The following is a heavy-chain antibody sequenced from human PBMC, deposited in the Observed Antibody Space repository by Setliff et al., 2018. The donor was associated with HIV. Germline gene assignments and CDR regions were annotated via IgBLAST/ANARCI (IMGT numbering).Heavy chain of an antibody. V-gene: IGHV1-24*01. CDR2: FDPEDNKI. D-gene: IGHD5-12*01. CDR1: GYTVTELS. J-gene: IGHJ4*02. Sequence: GASVKVSCKVSGYTVTELSINWVRQAPGKGPEWMGGFDPEDNKIVYAQKFQGRVTITADTSTDTAYMELSSLRPEDTAVYYCATRIRDGHRGYGYFDFWGQGTLVTVS. CDR3: ATRIRDGHRGYGYFDF.